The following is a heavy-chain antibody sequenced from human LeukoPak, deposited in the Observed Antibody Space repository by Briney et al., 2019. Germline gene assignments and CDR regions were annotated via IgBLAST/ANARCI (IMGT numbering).Heavy chain of an antibody. CDR1: GFTFSNAW. V-gene: IGHV3-15*01. D-gene: IGHD6-6*01. CDR3: TTDVKGQLVGLFVWTLMYRDY. J-gene: IGHJ4*02. CDR2: IKSKTDGGTT. Sequence: GGSLRLSCAASGFTFSNAWMSWVRQAPGKGLEWVGRIKSKTDGGTTDYAAPVKGRFTISRDDSKNTLYLQMNSLKTEDTAVYYCTTDVKGQLVGLFVWTLMYRDYWGQGTLVTVSS.